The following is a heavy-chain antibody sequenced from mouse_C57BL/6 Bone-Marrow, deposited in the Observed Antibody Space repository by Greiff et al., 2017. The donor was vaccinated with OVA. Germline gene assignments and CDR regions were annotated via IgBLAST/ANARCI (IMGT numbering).Heavy chain of an antibody. V-gene: IGHV1-76*01. Sequence: VQLQQSGAELVRPGASVKLSCKASGYTFTDYYINWVKQRPGQGLEWIARIYPGSGNTYYNEKFKGKATLTAEKSSSTAYMQLSSLTSEDSAVYFCARESRSSHFFDVWGTGTTVTVSS. CDR1: GYTFTDYY. D-gene: IGHD1-1*01. J-gene: IGHJ1*03. CDR3: ARESRSSHFFDV. CDR2: IYPGSGNT.